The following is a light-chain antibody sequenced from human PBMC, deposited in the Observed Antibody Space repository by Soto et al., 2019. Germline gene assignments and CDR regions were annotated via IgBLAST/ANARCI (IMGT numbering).Light chain of an antibody. CDR3: QQYDHLPLT. Sequence: DIQMGQAACCLWAAGGDRGTMTCHASQDISNDLNWYQQKPGKAPKLLIYDASNLETGVPSRFSGSASGTDFPFTISSLQPEDIATYYCQQYDHLPLTFGGGTKVDIK. J-gene: IGKJ4*01. CDR1: QDISND. V-gene: IGKV1-33*01. CDR2: DAS.